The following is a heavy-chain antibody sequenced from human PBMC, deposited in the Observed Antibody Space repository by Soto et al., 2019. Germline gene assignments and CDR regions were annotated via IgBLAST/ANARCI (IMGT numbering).Heavy chain of an antibody. CDR3: ARDLYYDFWSGPPYYYYGMDV. Sequence: SETLSLTCAVSGYPISSGYYWGWIRQPPGKGLEWIGSIYHSGSTYYNPSLKSRLTISVDTSKNQFSLKLSSVTAADTAVYYCARDLYYDFWSGPPYYYYGMDVWGQGTTVTVSS. V-gene: IGHV4-38-2*02. J-gene: IGHJ6*02. D-gene: IGHD3-3*01. CDR2: IYHSGST. CDR1: GYPISSGYY.